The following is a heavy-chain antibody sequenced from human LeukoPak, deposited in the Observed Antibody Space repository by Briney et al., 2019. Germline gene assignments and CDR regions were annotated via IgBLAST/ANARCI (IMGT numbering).Heavy chain of an antibody. CDR2: IIDSGIST. V-gene: IGHV3-23*01. J-gene: IGHJ4*02. Sequence: GGSLRLSCAASGFTFNSYAMAWVRQAPEKGLEWVSSIIDSGISTYYADSVKGRFTISRDNSKNTLYLQMNSLRAEDTAVYYCAKGSRGNYEYWGQGTLVTVSS. D-gene: IGHD1-26*01. CDR1: GFTFNSYA. CDR3: AKGSRGNYEY.